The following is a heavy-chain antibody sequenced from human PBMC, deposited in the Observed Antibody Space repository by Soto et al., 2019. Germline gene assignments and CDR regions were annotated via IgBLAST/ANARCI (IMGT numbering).Heavy chain of an antibody. CDR2: ISSSSSTI. V-gene: IGHV3-48*01. CDR1: GFTFSSYS. D-gene: IGHD3-3*02. Sequence: EVQLVESGGGLVQPGGSLRLSCAASGFTFSSYSMNWVRQAPGKGLEWVSYISSSSSTIYYADSVKGRFTISRDNAKNSLYLKMKSLRAEDTAVFYCARDRPFFAYLWGQETLVTVSS. CDR3: ARDRPFFAYL. J-gene: IGHJ5*02.